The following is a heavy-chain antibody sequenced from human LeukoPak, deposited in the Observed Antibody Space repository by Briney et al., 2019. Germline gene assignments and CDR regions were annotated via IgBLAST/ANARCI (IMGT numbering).Heavy chain of an antibody. J-gene: IGHJ4*02. V-gene: IGHV3-66*01. CDR1: GFTFSSYA. Sequence: GGSLRLSCAASGFTFSSYAMSWVRQAPGKGLEWVSVIYSGGSTYYADSVKGRFTISRDNSKNTLYLQMNSLRAEDTAVYYCARVVGAIDYWGQGTLVTVSS. D-gene: IGHD1-26*01. CDR3: ARVVGAIDY. CDR2: IYSGGST.